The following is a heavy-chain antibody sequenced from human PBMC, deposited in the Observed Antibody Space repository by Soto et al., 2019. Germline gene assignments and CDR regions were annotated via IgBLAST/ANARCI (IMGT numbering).Heavy chain of an antibody. V-gene: IGHV2-5*02. Sequence: QITLKESGPTLVNPTQTLTLTCTFSGFSLSTSGVGVGWIRQPPGQALEWPAVIYWDDDKRYSPSLQSRFTVTKDTSKIQVFLTMTNMDPVDTATYYCEHLSSCWFPSDYWGQGTLVTVSS. CDR3: EHLSSCWFPSDY. D-gene: IGHD6-19*01. J-gene: IGHJ4*02. CDR2: IYWDDDK. CDR1: GFSLSTSGVG.